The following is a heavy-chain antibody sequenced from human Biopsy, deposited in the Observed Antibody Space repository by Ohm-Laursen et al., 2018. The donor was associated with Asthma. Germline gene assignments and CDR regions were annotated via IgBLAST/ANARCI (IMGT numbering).Heavy chain of an antibody. J-gene: IGHJ4*02. V-gene: IGHV1-3*01. Sequence: SVKVSCKVSGYTFTSYYMHWVRQAPGQRLEWMGWINAGNGNTKYSQKFQGRVTITRDTSASTAYMELSSLRSEDTAVYYCARFKRGYSYGYAGVFDYWGQGTLVTVSS. CDR2: INAGNGNT. CDR1: GYTFTSYY. CDR3: ARFKRGYSYGYAGVFDY. D-gene: IGHD5-18*01.